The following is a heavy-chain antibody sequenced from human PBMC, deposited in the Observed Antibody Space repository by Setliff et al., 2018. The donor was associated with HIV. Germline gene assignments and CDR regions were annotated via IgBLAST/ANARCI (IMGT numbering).Heavy chain of an antibody. CDR3: ARAAAGNTGPFDL. Sequence: KTSETLSLTCTVSDSGTYYWSWIRQPAGKGLEWIGRVSSRGDTNYNPSLKSRVTMSVDTSKNQFSLKLTSVTASDTAVYYCARAAAGNTGPFDLWGQGTLVTVSS. CDR2: VSSRGDT. V-gene: IGHV4-4*07. CDR1: DSGTYY. J-gene: IGHJ4*02. D-gene: IGHD4-17*01.